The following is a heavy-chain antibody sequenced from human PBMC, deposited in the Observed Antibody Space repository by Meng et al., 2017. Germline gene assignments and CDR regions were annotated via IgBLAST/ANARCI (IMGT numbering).Heavy chain of an antibody. D-gene: IGHD1-26*01. V-gene: IGHV3-21*04. CDR3: ATNIGIVGATSYYYYGMDV. Sequence: GESLKSSCAASGFTFSSYSMNWVRQAPGKGLEWVSSISSSSSYIYYADSVKGRFTISRDNAKNSLYLQMNSLRAEDTALYYCATNIGIVGATSYYYYGMDVWGQGNSVTVSS. J-gene: IGHJ6*02. CDR1: GFTFSSYS. CDR2: ISSSSSYI.